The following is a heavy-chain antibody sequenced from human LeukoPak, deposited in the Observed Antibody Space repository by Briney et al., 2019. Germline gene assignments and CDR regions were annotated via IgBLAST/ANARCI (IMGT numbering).Heavy chain of an antibody. J-gene: IGHJ4*02. V-gene: IGHV1-46*01. CDR3: AREAGTAMAPFDY. CDR1: GYTFTGYY. CDR2: INPSGGST. D-gene: IGHD5-18*01. Sequence: ATVKVSCKASGYTFTGYYIHWVRQAPGQGLEWMGIINPSGGSTSYAQKFQGRVTMTRDTSTSTVYMELSSLRSEDTAVYYCAREAGTAMAPFDYWGQGTLVTVS.